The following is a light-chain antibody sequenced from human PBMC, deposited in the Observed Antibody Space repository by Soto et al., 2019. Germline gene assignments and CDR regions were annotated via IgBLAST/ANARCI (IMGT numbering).Light chain of an antibody. Sequence: DIQMTQSPSTLSASVGDRVTITCRASQSINNWLAWYQQKPGKAPKLLIYRASSLENGVPSRFSGRGSGTDFIFTITSLQPDDFATYSCQQYSSDSTFGQGTKVEIK. CDR3: QQYSSDST. V-gene: IGKV1-5*03. CDR1: QSINNW. J-gene: IGKJ1*01. CDR2: RAS.